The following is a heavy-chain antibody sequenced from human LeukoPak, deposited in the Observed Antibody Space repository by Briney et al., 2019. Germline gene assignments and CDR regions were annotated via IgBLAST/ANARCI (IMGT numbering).Heavy chain of an antibody. CDR2: IIPIFGTA. Sequence: ASVKVSCKASGGTFSSYAISWVRQAPGQGLEWMGGIIPIFGTANYAQKFQGRVTITADESTSTAYMELSSLRSEDTAVYYCASSGYYYDSSGYTDYYFDYWGQGTLVAVSS. CDR3: ASSGYYYDSSGYTDYYFDY. V-gene: IGHV1-69*13. D-gene: IGHD3-22*01. J-gene: IGHJ4*02. CDR1: GGTFSSYA.